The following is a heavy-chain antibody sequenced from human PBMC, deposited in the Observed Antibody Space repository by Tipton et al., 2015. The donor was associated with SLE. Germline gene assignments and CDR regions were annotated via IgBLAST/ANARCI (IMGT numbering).Heavy chain of an antibody. D-gene: IGHD3-3*01. V-gene: IGHV4-59*11. Sequence: GLVKPSETLSLTCTVSGGSISSHYWSWIRQPPGKGLEWIGYIYYSGSTYYNPSLKSRVTISVDTSKNQFSLKLSSVTAADTAVYYCARGVYEVFGVVIDYWGQGTLVTVSS. CDR1: GGSISSHY. J-gene: IGHJ4*02. CDR3: ARGVYEVFGVVIDY. CDR2: IYYSGST.